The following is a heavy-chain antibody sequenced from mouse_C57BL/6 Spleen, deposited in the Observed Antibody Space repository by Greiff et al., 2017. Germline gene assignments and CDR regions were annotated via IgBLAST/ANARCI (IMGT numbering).Heavy chain of an antibody. CDR2: IYPGDGDT. CDR1: GYAFSSSW. V-gene: IGHV1-82*01. D-gene: IGHD2-3*01. CDR3: AREEDGLYAMDY. Sequence: QVQLQQSGPELVKPGASVKISCKASGYAFSSSWMNWVKQRPGKGLEWIGRIYPGDGDTNYNGKFKGKATLTADKSSSTAYMQLSSLTSEDSAVYFCAREEDGLYAMDYWGQGTSVTVSS. J-gene: IGHJ4*01.